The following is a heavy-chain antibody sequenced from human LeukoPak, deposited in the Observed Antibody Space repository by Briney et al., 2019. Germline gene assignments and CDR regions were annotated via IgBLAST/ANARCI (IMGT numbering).Heavy chain of an antibody. Sequence: GGSLRLSCAASGFTFSDYYMSWIRQAPGKGLEWVSYISSSGNTIYYADSVKGRFTISRDNAKNSLYLQMNSLRAEDTAVYYCAKDTGRYSSGWTDYWGQGTLVTVSS. CDR3: AKDTGRYSSGWTDY. CDR1: GFTFSDYY. V-gene: IGHV3-11*04. CDR2: ISSSGNTI. J-gene: IGHJ4*02. D-gene: IGHD6-19*01.